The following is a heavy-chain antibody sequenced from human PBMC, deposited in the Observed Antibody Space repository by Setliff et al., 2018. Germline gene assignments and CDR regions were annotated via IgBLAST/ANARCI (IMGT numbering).Heavy chain of an antibody. Sequence: ASETLSLTCTVSGGSISTTNYFWTWIRQPAGKELEWIGRVSASGSTTYNPSLKSRVTMSVDTSRNQISLNLTSVTAADTAMYYCARERTIFGILVISGWFDPWGQGTVVTVSS. CDR2: VSASGST. V-gene: IGHV4-61*02. J-gene: IGHJ5*02. CDR1: GGSISTTNYF. CDR3: ARERTIFGILVISGWFDP. D-gene: IGHD3-3*01.